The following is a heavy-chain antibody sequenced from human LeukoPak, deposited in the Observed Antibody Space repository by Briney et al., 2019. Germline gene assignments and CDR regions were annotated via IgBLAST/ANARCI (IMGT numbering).Heavy chain of an antibody. CDR2: INHSGST. CDR3: ARDFTMVRGVPYFDY. Sequence: KTSETLSLTCAVYGGSFSGYYWSWIRQPPGKGLEWIGEINHSGSTNYNPSLKSRVTISVDTSKNQFSLKLSSVTAADTAVYYCARDFTMVRGVPYFDYWGQGTLVTVSS. D-gene: IGHD3-10*01. CDR1: GGSFSGYY. J-gene: IGHJ4*02. V-gene: IGHV4-34*01.